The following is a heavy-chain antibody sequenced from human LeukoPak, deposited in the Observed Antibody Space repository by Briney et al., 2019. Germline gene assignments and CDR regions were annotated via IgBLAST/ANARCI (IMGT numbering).Heavy chain of an antibody. CDR1: GGSISSNY. CDR2: IYYSGTT. D-gene: IGHD6-13*01. Sequence: KTSETLSLTCTVSGGSISSNYWSWIRQPPGKGLEWIGYIYYSGTTNYNPSLKSRVTISVDTSKNQFSLKLSSVTAADTAVYYCARGVYIAAAQYGYWGQGTLVTVSS. CDR3: ARGVYIAAAQYGY. V-gene: IGHV4-59*01. J-gene: IGHJ4*02.